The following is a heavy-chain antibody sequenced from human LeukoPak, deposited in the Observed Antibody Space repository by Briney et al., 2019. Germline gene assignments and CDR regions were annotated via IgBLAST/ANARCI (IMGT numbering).Heavy chain of an antibody. J-gene: IGHJ4*02. CDR2: INPNIIGT. D-gene: IGHD6-13*01. CDR3: ARDSGGSSWYSDY. V-gene: IGHV1-2*02. Sequence: GASVEVSCKASGYTFTDYYMHWVRQAPGQGLEWMGWINPNIIGTKYAQKFQGRVTMTGDTSIRTVYMELSRPTSDDTAVYYCARDSGGSSWYSDYWGQGTLVTVSS. CDR1: GYTFTDYY.